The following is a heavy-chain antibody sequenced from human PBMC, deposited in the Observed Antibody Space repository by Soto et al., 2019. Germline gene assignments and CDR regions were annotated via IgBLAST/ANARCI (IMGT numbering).Heavy chain of an antibody. D-gene: IGHD4-17*01. J-gene: IGHJ4*02. CDR3: ARVPRNGDYLDY. CDR2: IKQDGSEK. Sequence: GGSLRLSCAASGFTFTTYWMSWVRQAPGKGLEWVANIKQDGSEKYYVDSVKGRFTISRDNAKNSLYLQVRSLRVEDTAVYYCARVPRNGDYLDYWGQGTLVTVSS. V-gene: IGHV3-7*03. CDR1: GFTFTTYW.